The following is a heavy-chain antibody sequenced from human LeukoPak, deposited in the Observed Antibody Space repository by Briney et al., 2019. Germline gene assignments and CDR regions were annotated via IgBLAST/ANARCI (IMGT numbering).Heavy chain of an antibody. CDR2: ISGSGENT. CDR3: AKGKVSGAGFRYYYGMDV. D-gene: IGHD5/OR15-5a*01. CDR1: GFTFSSYA. J-gene: IGHJ6*02. V-gene: IGHV3-23*01. Sequence: GGSLRLSCAASGFTFSSYAMTWVRQAPGKGLEWVSAISGSGENTYYAGSVKGRFTISRDNSKNTLFVQMNSLRVEDTAVYYCAKGKVSGAGFRYYYGMDVWGQGTTVTVSS.